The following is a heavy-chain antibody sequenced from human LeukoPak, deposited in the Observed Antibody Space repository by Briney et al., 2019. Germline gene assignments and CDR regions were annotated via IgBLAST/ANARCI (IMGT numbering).Heavy chain of an antibody. CDR3: ARDRNYDILTGYDY. CDR1: GYTFTGYY. CDR2: INPNSGGT. D-gene: IGHD3-9*01. J-gene: IGHJ4*02. V-gene: IGHV1-2*02. Sequence: GASVKVSCKASGYTFTGYYMHWVRQAPGQGLEWMGWINPNSGGTNYAQKFQGRVTMTRDTSISTAYMELSRLRSDDTAVYYCARDRNYDILTGYDYWGQGTLVTVSS.